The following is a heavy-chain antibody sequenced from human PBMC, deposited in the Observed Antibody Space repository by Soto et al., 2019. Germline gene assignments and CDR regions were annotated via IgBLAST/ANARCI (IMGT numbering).Heavy chain of an antibody. V-gene: IGHV3-73*01. J-gene: IGHJ4*02. CDR2: IRSKANSYAT. D-gene: IGHD6-13*01. CDR3: TRHGLIAAAGTGY. Sequence: GGSLRLSCAASGFTFSGSAMHWVRQASGKGLEWVGRIRSKANSYATAYAASVKGRFTISRDDSKNTAYLQMNSLKTEDTAVYYCTRHGLIAAAGTGYWGQGTLVTVSS. CDR1: GFTFSGSA.